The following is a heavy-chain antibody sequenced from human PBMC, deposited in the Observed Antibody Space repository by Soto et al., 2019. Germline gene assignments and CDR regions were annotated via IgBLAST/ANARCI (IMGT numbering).Heavy chain of an antibody. CDR2: IIPIFDTA. V-gene: IGHV1-69*12. Sequence: QVQLVQAGAEVKKPGSSVKVSCKASGGTFSSYAISWVRQAPGQGLEWMGGIIPIFDTANYAQKFQGRVTSTADEPTSTAYMELSSLRSEDTAVYYCARHDCISSSCYYYYYYGMDVWGQGTTVTVSS. CDR3: ARHDCISSSCYYYYYYGMDV. D-gene: IGHD2-15*01. CDR1: GGTFSSYA. J-gene: IGHJ6*02.